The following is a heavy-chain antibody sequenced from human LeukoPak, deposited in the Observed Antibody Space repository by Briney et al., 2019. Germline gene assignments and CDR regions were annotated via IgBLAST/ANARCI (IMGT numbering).Heavy chain of an antibody. CDR2: ISAYNGNT. V-gene: IGHV1-18*01. CDR1: GYTFTSYG. D-gene: IGHD6-13*01. Sequence: APVKVSCKASGYTFTSYGISWVRQAPGQGLEWMGWISAYNGNTNYAQKLQGRVTMTTDTSTSTAYMELRSLRSDDTAVYYCARSVGKQQLVPRDYYYYYMDVWGKGTTVTVSS. CDR3: ARSVGKQQLVPRDYYYYYMDV. J-gene: IGHJ6*03.